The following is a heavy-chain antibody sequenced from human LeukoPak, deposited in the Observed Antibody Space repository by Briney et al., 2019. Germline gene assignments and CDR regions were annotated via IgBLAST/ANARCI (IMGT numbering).Heavy chain of an antibody. CDR3: ARGHCSGGSCYAFDI. J-gene: IGHJ3*02. Sequence: SETLSLTCTVSGGSISSYYWSWIRQPPGKGLEWIGEINHSGSTNYNPSLKSRVTISVDTSKNQFSLKLSSVTAADTAVYYCARGHCSGGSCYAFDIWGQGTMVTVSS. V-gene: IGHV4-34*01. D-gene: IGHD2-15*01. CDR2: INHSGST. CDR1: GGSISSYY.